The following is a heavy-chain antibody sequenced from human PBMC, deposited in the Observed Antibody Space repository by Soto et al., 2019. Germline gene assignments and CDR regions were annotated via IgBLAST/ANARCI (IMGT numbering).Heavy chain of an antibody. V-gene: IGHV2-26*01. CDR2: IFSNDEK. D-gene: IGHD2-21*02. J-gene: IGHJ4*02. Sequence: SGPPLVNPPEPLTLTCTVSGFSLSHARKGESWIRQPPGRAMEWLAHIFSNDEKSCSRTLKSTLTICKDASKRQVVLTMTNMDPVDTATYFCARMPYCGGDGSFFVYWGQGTLVTASS. CDR1: GFSLSHARKG. CDR3: ARMPYCGGDGSFFVY.